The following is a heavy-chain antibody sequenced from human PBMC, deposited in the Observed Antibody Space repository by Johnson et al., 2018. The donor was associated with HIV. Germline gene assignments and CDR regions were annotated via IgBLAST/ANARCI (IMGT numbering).Heavy chain of an antibody. Sequence: VQLVESGGGLVQPGGSLRLSCAASGFTVRSNHISWVRQTPGKGLEWVSVMYRGGSTYYPDSVKGRFTISRDNSKNTLYLQMGSLRVEDMAVYYCARSDVDIVATILFDIWGQGTMVTVSS. CDR2: MYRGGST. CDR1: GFTVRSNH. CDR3: ARSDVDIVATILFDI. D-gene: IGHD5-12*01. V-gene: IGHV3-66*02. J-gene: IGHJ3*02.